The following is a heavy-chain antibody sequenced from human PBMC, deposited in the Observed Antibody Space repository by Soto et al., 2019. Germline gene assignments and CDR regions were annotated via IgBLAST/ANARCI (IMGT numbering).Heavy chain of an antibody. V-gene: IGHV3-33*01. CDR1: GFTFSSYG. D-gene: IGHD3-9*01. CDR2: IWYDGSNK. CDR3: ARGYYDIAYFEY. J-gene: IGHJ4*02. Sequence: GGSLRLSCAASGFTFSSYGMHWVRQAPGKGLEWVAVIWYDGSNKYYADSVKGRITISRDNSKNTLYLQMNSLRAEDTAVYYCARGYYDIAYFEYWGQGTLVTVSS.